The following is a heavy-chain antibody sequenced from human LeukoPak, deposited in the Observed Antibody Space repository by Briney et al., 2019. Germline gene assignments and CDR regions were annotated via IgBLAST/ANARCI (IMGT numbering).Heavy chain of an antibody. J-gene: IGHJ6*04. CDR3: ARDRDSSSWPDYYYGMDV. D-gene: IGHD6-13*01. Sequence: GGSVTVSCKASGGTFSSYAMSWVRQAPGQGVEGMGGIITIFGKANYAQKFQGRVTITADDSTSTAYMELSSLRSEDTAVYYCARDRDSSSWPDYYYGMDVWGKGTTVTVSS. CDR1: GGTFSSYA. CDR2: IITIFGKA. V-gene: IGHV1-69*13.